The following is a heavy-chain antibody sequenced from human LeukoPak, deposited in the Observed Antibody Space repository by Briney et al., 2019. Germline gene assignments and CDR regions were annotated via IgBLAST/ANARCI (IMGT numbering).Heavy chain of an antibody. Sequence: GGSLRLSCAASGFTFTTYWMHWVRQAPGKGLVWVSRIKSDGTSTSYADSVKGRFTISRDNAKNSLYLQMNSLRAEDTAVYYCARDISSAGYSYALFGYWGQGTLVTVSS. CDR3: ARDISSAGYSYALFGY. D-gene: IGHD5-18*01. V-gene: IGHV3-74*01. CDR2: IKSDGTST. CDR1: GFTFTTYW. J-gene: IGHJ4*02.